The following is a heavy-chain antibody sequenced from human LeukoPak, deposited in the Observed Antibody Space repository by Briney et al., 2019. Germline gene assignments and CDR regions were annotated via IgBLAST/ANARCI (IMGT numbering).Heavy chain of an antibody. J-gene: IGHJ4*02. CDR3: ARWYYYRSGSYYFDS. D-gene: IGHD3-10*01. CDR2: IYPGDSDT. CDR1: GYSFTSYW. Sequence: PGESLKISCKGSGYSFTSYWIGWVRQMPGKGLEWMGTIYPGDSDTRYSPSFQGQVTISADKSISTAYVQWVSLKASDTAMYYCARWYYYRSGSYYFDSWGPGTLVTVSS. V-gene: IGHV5-51*01.